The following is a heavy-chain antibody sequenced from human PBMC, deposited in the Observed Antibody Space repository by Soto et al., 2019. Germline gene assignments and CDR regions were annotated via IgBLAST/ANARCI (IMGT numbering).Heavy chain of an antibody. Sequence: QVQLVQSGAEVKRPGSSVKVSCEASGGTFSSLGFTWVRQAPGQGLEWMGGIIPISGRTTFAPKFLGRVTITADESTRTTYMELTALTSDDTAIYSCAPRGTQGRWLEFADYWGQGTLVTVSS. J-gene: IGHJ4*02. CDR2: IIPISGRT. CDR3: APRGTQGRWLEFADY. CDR1: GGTFSSLG. D-gene: IGHD5-12*01. V-gene: IGHV1-69*01.